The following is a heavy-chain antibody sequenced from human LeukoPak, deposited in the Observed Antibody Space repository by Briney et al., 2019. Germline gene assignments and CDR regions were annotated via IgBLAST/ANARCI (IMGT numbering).Heavy chain of an antibody. J-gene: IGHJ4*02. Sequence: SETLSLTCTVSGGSIRNSNFYWGWIRQPPGKGLEWIGSIYYSGSTYYNPSLKSRVTISVDTSKNQFSLKLSSVTAADTAVYYCHTNVLRYFDWLSDTNYSDYWGQGTLVTVSS. D-gene: IGHD3-9*01. V-gene: IGHV4-39*01. CDR2: IYYSGST. CDR1: GGSIRNSNFY. CDR3: HTNVLRYFDWLSDTNYSDY.